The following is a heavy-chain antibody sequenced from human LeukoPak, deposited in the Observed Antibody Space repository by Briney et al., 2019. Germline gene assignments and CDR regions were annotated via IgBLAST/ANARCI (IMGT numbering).Heavy chain of an antibody. Sequence: GSLRLSCAASGFTVSSNYMSWVRQAPGKGLEWVSVIYSGGSTYYADSVKGRFTISRDNSKNTLYLQMNSLRAEDTAVYYCASRRYGSGSYYENGFDYWGQGTLVTVPS. CDR2: IYSGGST. D-gene: IGHD3-10*01. J-gene: IGHJ4*02. CDR1: GFTVSSNY. V-gene: IGHV3-53*01. CDR3: ASRRYGSGSYYENGFDY.